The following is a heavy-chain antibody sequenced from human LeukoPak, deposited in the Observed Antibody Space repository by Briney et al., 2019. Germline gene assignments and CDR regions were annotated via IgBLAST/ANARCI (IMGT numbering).Heavy chain of an antibody. J-gene: IGHJ2*01. D-gene: IGHD6-13*01. CDR2: ISHSGST. CDR3: ARYSSTWPYWYFDL. Sequence: PSETLSLTCAVSGGSDSSGAYSWSWIRQPPGKGLEWLGYISHSGSTYYKPSLKSRVTISVDRSRDQFSLKLTSVTAADTAVYYCARYSSTWPYWYFDLWGRGTLVTVSS. CDR1: GGSDSSGAYS. V-gene: IGHV4-30-2*01.